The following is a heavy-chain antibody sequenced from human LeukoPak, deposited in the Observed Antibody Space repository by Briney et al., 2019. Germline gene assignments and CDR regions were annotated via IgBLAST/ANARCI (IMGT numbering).Heavy chain of an antibody. CDR1: GGSISSSNW. J-gene: IGHJ4*02. V-gene: IGHV4-61*02. CDR3: ARTYYYDSSGYYEYYFDY. CDR2: IYTSGST. Sequence: PSETLSLTCAVSGGSISSSNWWSWVRQPAGKGLEWIGRIYTSGSTNYNPSLKSRVTISVDTSKNQFSLKLSSVTAADTAVYYCARTYYYDSSGYYEYYFDYWGQGTLVTVSS. D-gene: IGHD3-22*01.